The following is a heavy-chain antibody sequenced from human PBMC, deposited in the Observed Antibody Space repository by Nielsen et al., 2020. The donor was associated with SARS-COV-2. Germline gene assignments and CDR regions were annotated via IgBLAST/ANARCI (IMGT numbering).Heavy chain of an antibody. J-gene: IGHJ4*02. CDR1: GGSVNNYY. D-gene: IGHD3-9*01. Sequence: SETLSLTCAVYGGSVNNYYWSWIRQPPGAGLEWIGELNPSGGTHVNPSLKSRVNISIDTSKNQFSLNLTSVTVADTATYYCARVGPYFDCLSSRSPDFDYWGPGALVTISS. V-gene: IGHV4-34*01. CDR2: LNPSGGT. CDR3: ARVGPYFDCLSSRSPDFDY.